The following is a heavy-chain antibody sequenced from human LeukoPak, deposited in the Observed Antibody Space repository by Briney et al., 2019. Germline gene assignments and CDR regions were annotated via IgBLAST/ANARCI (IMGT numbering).Heavy chain of an antibody. CDR2: IKSKTDGGTT. CDR1: GFTFSNAW. V-gene: IGHV3-15*01. Sequence: GGSLRLSCAASGFTFSNAWMSWVRQAPGKGLEWVGRIKSKTDGGTTDYAAPVKGRFTISRDDSKNTLYLQMNSLKTEDTAVYYCTTLKKERITIFGVVIFYYYMDVWGKGTTVTVSS. CDR3: TTLKKERITIFGVVIFYYYMDV. J-gene: IGHJ6*03. D-gene: IGHD3-3*01.